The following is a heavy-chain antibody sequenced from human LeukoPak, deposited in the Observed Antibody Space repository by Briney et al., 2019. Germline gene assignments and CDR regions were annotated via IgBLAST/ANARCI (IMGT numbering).Heavy chain of an antibody. D-gene: IGHD6-13*01. CDR3: ARAPYSSRQNIRDY. V-gene: IGHV1-18*01. CDR2: ISAYNGNT. J-gene: IGHJ4*02. Sequence: ASVKVSCKASGYTFTSYGISWVRQAPGQGLEWMGWISAYNGNTNYAQKLQGRVTMTTDTSTSTAYMELRSLRSDDTAAYYCARAPYSSRQNIRDYWGQGTLVTVSS. CDR1: GYTFTSYG.